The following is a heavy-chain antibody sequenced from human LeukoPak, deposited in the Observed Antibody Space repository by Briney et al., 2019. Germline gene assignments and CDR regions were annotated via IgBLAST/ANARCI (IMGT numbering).Heavy chain of an antibody. J-gene: IGHJ4*02. CDR2: INGDGSST. D-gene: IGHD6-6*01. Sequence: GGSLRLSCAASGFSFRDYWMHWVRQGPGKRLVWVSRINGDGSSTSYADFPKGRFTISRDNAKNTLYLQMNSLRVEDTAIYYCARGAHSSSSFEDYWGQGTLVTVAS. V-gene: IGHV3-74*01. CDR3: ARGAHSSSSFEDY. CDR1: GFSFRDYW.